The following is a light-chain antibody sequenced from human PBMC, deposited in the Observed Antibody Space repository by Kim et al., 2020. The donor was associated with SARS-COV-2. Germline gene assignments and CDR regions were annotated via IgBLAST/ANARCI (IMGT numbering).Light chain of an antibody. J-gene: IGLJ2*01. Sequence: AWGQTVRITCKGDSVRSYYASWYQKKTGQAPVLVIYGKNNRPSGIPDRISGSSSGNTASLTITGAQAEDEADYYCNSRDSSGNTVVFGGGTQLTVL. V-gene: IGLV3-19*01. CDR2: GKN. CDR3: NSRDSSGNTVV. CDR1: SVRSYY.